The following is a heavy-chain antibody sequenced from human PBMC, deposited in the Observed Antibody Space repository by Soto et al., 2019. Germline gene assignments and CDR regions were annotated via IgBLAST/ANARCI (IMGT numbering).Heavy chain of an antibody. V-gene: IGHV3-30*18. CDR2: ISYDGSNK. CDR1: GFTFSNYD. J-gene: IGHJ4*02. Sequence: GGSLRLSCAASGFTFSNYDMYWVRQAPGKGLEWVAVISYDGSNKYYADSVKGRFTISRDNSKNTLYLQMNSLRAEDTAVYYCAKAPPIPPDYWGQGTLVTVSS. CDR3: AKAPPIPPDY.